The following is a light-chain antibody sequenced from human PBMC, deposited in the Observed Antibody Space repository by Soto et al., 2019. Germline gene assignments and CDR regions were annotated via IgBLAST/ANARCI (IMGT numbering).Light chain of an antibody. V-gene: IGKV3-11*01. CDR2: DAY. CDR1: QSVDRY. Sequence: EVVLTQSPDTLSLSPGEKATLSSRASQSVDRYVAWYQQKVGQAPRLLIYDAYTRATGVGARFTGSGSGTDFTLTISSLEPEDLAVYYCQQCSNWPPLTVGGGTKVDIK. CDR3: QQCSNWPPLT. J-gene: IGKJ4*01.